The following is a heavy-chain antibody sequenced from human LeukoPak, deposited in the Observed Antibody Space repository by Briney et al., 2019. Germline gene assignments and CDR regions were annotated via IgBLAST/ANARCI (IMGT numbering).Heavy chain of an antibody. CDR3: APESLDY. CDR2: IDANSGGT. Sequence: VASVKVSCKASGYNFTGYYMQWVRQAPGQGLEWMGWIDANSGGTNYAQKFQGRVTMTRDTSISTAYMELSSLRSDDTAVYYCAPESLDYWGQGTLVPVSS. V-gene: IGHV1-2*02. CDR1: GYNFTGYY. J-gene: IGHJ4*02.